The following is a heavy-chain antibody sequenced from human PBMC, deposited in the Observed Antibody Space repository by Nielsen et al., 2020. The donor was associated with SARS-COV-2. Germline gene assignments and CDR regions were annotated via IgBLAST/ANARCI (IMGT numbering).Heavy chain of an antibody. CDR1: GFTFDDYA. CDR3: ARGVYDSSGYLNWFDP. CDR2: ISWNSGSI. D-gene: IGHD3-22*01. Sequence: GGSLRLSCAASGFTFDDYAMHWVRQAPGKGLEWVSGISWNSGSIGYADSVKGRFTISRDNAKNSLYLQMNSLRAGDTAVYYCARGVYDSSGYLNWFDPWGQGTLVTVSS. J-gene: IGHJ5*02. V-gene: IGHV3-9*01.